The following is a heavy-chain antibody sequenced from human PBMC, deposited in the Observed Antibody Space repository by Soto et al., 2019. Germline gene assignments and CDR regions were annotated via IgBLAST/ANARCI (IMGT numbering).Heavy chain of an antibody. J-gene: IGHJ4*02. CDR3: ARHAGTSSIVFDY. Sequence: PGESLKISCKGSGYSFSSYWIGWGRQMPGKGLEWMGIIYPGDSDTRYSPSFQGQVTISADKSISTAYLQWSSLKASDTAMYYCARHAGTSSIVFDYCCQGTLLTVSS. V-gene: IGHV5-51*01. CDR2: IYPGDSDT. D-gene: IGHD1-1*01. CDR1: GYSFSSYW.